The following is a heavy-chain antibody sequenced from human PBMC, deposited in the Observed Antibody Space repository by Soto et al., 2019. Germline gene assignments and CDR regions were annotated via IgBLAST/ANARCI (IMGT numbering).Heavy chain of an antibody. CDR2: INPSDGST. D-gene: IGHD3-22*01. J-gene: IGHJ4*02. CDR1: GYTFTSYY. V-gene: IGHV1-46*01. CDR3: ARDQGGYYGRRGYIPLGFLGYFDY. Sequence: GASVKVSCKASGYTFTSYYMHWVRQAPGQGLEWMGRINPSDGSTRYAQKFQGGVTMTRDTSTSTVYMELSSLTSGDTAVYYCARDQGGYYGRRGYIPLGFLGYFDYWGQGTLVTVSS.